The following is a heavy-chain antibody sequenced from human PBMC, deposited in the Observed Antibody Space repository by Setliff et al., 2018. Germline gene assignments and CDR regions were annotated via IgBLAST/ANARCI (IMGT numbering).Heavy chain of an antibody. CDR2: MNPSDGST. CDR1: GYTFTSYD. J-gene: IGHJ6*03. Sequence: ASVKVSCKASGYTFTSYDINWVRQATGQGLEWMGWMNPSDGSTTYAQKFQGRVTMTRDTSTNTVYMQLSSLRSEDTAVYYCARALLWFGEGMDVWGKGTTVTVSS. CDR3: ARALLWFGEGMDV. D-gene: IGHD3-10*01. V-gene: IGHV1-46*01.